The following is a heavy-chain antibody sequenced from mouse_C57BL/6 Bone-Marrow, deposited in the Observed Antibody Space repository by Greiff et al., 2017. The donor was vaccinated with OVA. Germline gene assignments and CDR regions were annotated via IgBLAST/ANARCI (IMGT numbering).Heavy chain of an antibody. CDR3: ARDPLRFDY. CDR1: GFTFSSYA. Sequence: EVNVVESGGGLVKPGGSLKLSCAASGFTFSSYAISWVRQTPEKRLEWVATISDGGSYTYYPDNVKGRFTNSRDNAKNNLYLQMGHLKSEDTTMYYCARDPLRFDYWGQGTTLTVSS. D-gene: IGHD1-1*01. CDR2: ISDGGSYT. J-gene: IGHJ2*01. V-gene: IGHV5-4*01.